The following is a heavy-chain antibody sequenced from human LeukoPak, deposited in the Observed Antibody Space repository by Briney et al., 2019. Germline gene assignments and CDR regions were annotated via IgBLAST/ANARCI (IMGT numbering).Heavy chain of an antibody. Sequence: GESLKISCAASGFTFSSYSMNWVRQAPGKGLEWVSSITPSSSYIYYADSVKGRFTISGDNAKYSLYLQMNSLRVEDTAVYYCASSSGRYIDWGQGTLVTVSS. CDR3: ASSSGRYID. CDR2: ITPSSSYI. D-gene: IGHD6-19*01. CDR1: GFTFSSYS. V-gene: IGHV3-21*01. J-gene: IGHJ4*02.